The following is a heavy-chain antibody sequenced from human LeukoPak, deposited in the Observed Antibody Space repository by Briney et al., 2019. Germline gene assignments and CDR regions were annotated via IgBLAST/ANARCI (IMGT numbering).Heavy chain of an antibody. CDR1: GYTFTSYS. J-gene: IGHJ2*01. CDR2: INANTGNP. CDR3: ARDFPARDWFFDL. V-gene: IGHV7-4-1*02. Sequence: GASVKVSCKASGYTFTSYSMNWVRQAPGQGLEYMGWINANTGNPTYAQGFTGRFVFSLDTSVSTAYLQTSSLKAEDTAVYYCARDFPARDWFFDLWGRGTLVTVSS.